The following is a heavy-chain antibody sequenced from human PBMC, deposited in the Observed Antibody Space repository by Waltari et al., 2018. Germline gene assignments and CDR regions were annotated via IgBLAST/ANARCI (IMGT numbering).Heavy chain of an antibody. V-gene: IGHV1-69*06. D-gene: IGHD5-12*01. CDR1: GYTFTSYG. CDR2: IIPIFGTA. Sequence: QVQLVQSGAEVKKPGASVKVSCKASGYTFTSYGISWVRQAPGQGLEWMGRIIPIFGTANYAQKFQGRVTITADKSTSTAYMELSSLRSEDTAVYYCAREGYSGYVFGGYHDYWGQGTLVTVSS. CDR3: AREGYSGYVFGGYHDY. J-gene: IGHJ4*02.